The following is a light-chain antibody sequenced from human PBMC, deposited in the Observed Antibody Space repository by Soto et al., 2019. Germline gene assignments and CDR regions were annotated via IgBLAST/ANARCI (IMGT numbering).Light chain of an antibody. J-gene: IGLJ3*02. CDR1: SGSVSSSNY. CDR3: VLYMGSGIGV. Sequence: QTVVTQEPSFSVSPGGTVTLTCGLSSGSVSSSNYPSWYQQTPGQAPRTLMYSTNTRSSGVPDRFSGSILGNKAALTITGAQADDECDYYCVLYMGSGIGVFGGGTQLTVL. V-gene: IGLV8-61*01. CDR2: STN.